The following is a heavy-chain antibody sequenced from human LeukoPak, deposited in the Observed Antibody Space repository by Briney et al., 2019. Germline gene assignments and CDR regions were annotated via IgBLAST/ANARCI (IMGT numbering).Heavy chain of an antibody. D-gene: IGHD3-10*01. Sequence: GGSLRLSCAASGFTVSSNYMSWVRQAPGKGLEWVSVIYSGGSTYYADSVRGRFTISRDNSKNTLYLQMNSLRAEDTAVYYCARGYYYGSGSLDYWGQGTLVTVSS. CDR1: GFTVSSNY. CDR3: ARGYYYGSGSLDY. J-gene: IGHJ4*02. V-gene: IGHV3-53*01. CDR2: IYSGGST.